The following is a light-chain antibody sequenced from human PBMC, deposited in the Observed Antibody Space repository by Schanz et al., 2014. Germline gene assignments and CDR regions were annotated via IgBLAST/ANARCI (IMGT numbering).Light chain of an antibody. J-gene: IGLJ3*02. Sequence: QSALTQPASVSGSPGQSITISCTGTSSDVGGYNYVSWYQQHPGKAPKLMIYDVNNRPSGVSNRFSGSKSGNTASLTISGLQAEDEADYYCSSYTTTTWRVFGGGTKVTVL. CDR2: DVN. CDR3: SSYTTTTWRV. CDR1: SSDVGGYNY. V-gene: IGLV2-14*01.